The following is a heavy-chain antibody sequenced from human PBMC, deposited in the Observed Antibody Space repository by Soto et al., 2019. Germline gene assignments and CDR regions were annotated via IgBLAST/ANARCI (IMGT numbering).Heavy chain of an antibody. J-gene: IGHJ4*02. Sequence: GXCLRLSCAASGFTFSSYALSWFRQAPVNGLEWVSAISGSGGSTYYADSVKGRFTISRDNSKNTLYLQMNSLRAEDTAVYYCAKDDSGWYSDYWGQGTLVTVSS. CDR1: GFTFSSYA. CDR2: ISGSGGST. D-gene: IGHD6-19*01. V-gene: IGHV3-23*01. CDR3: AKDDSGWYSDY.